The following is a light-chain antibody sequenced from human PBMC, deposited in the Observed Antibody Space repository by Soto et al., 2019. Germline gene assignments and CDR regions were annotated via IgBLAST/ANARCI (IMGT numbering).Light chain of an antibody. CDR3: SSYSSSSLYV. Sequence: QSVLTQPASVSGSPGQSLTISCTGTSSDVGGYNYVSWYQHHPGKAPKLMIYDVNNRPSGVSKRFFGSKSGNTASLTISGLQAEDEADYYCSSYSSSSLYVFGTATKLTVL. V-gene: IGLV2-14*03. CDR2: DVN. J-gene: IGLJ1*01. CDR1: SSDVGGYNY.